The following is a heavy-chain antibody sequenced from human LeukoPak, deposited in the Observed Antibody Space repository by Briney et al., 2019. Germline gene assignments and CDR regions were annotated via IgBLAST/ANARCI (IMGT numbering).Heavy chain of an antibody. Sequence: GASVKVSCKASGYTFTGYYMHWVRQAPGQGLEWMGIINPSGGSTSYAQKFQGRVTMTRDMSTSTVYMELSSLRSEDTAVYYCARDGGGSPKLGYCFDYWGQGTLVTVSS. CDR1: GYTFTGYY. V-gene: IGHV1-46*01. CDR2: INPSGGST. D-gene: IGHD2-15*01. CDR3: ARDGGGSPKLGYCFDY. J-gene: IGHJ4*02.